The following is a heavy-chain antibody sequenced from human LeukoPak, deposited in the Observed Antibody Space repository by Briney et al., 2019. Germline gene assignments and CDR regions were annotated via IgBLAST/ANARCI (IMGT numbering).Heavy chain of an antibody. CDR1: GFTFDDYA. CDR2: ISWNSGSI. J-gene: IGHJ4*02. CDR3: AKDKAVAGINYFDY. Sequence: GGSLRLSCAASGFTFDDYAMHWVRQAPGKGLEWVSCISWNSGSIGYADSVKGRFTISRDNAKNSLYLQMNSLRAEDTALYYCAKDKAVAGINYFDYWGQGTLVTVSS. D-gene: IGHD6-19*01. V-gene: IGHV3-9*01.